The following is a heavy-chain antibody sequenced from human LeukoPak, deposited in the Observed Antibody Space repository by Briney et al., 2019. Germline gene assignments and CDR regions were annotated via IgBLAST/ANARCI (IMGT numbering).Heavy chain of an antibody. V-gene: IGHV3-30*18. Sequence: PGRSLRLSCAASGFTFSSYGMHWVRQAPGKGLEWVAVIWYGGSNKYYADSVKGRFTISRDNSKNTLYLQMNSLRAEDTAVYYCAKGSSTGWERYYYYMDVWGKGTTVTVSS. J-gene: IGHJ6*03. CDR2: IWYGGSNK. CDR1: GFTFSSYG. CDR3: AKGSSTGWERYYYYMDV. D-gene: IGHD2-2*01.